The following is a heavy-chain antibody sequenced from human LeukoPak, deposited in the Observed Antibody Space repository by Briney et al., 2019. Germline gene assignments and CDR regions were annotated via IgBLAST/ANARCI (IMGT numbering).Heavy chain of an antibody. Sequence: GGSLRLSCAASGFTFSSYAMSWVRQAPGKGLEWVASIRADGGSKHYAGSVKGRFTVSRDNSKNTLHLQMDALRADDTALYYCARTFLAINVVWAFDFWGQGTLVTVSS. V-gene: IGHV3-23*01. J-gene: IGHJ3*01. CDR2: IRADGGSK. D-gene: IGHD2-8*02. CDR3: ARTFLAINVVWAFDF. CDR1: GFTFSSYA.